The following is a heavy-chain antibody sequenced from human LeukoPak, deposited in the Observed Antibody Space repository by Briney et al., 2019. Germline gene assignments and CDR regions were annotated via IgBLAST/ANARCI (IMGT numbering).Heavy chain of an antibody. J-gene: IGHJ6*02. Sequence: GGSLRLSCAASGFTFSSYAMSWVRQAPGKGLEWVSSISSSSSYIYYADSVKGRFTISRDNAKNSLYLQMNSLRAEDTAVYYCARDLPYCSSTSCYFHYYYYGMDVWGQGTTVTVSS. CDR2: ISSSSSYI. CDR1: GFTFSSYA. V-gene: IGHV3-21*01. D-gene: IGHD2-2*01. CDR3: ARDLPYCSSTSCYFHYYYYGMDV.